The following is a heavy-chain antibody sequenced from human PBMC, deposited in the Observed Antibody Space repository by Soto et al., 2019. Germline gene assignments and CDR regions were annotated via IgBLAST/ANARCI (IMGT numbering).Heavy chain of an antibody. CDR2: ISDSGGST. CDR3: AKDGGWSLAVDGLFDY. J-gene: IGHJ4*02. CDR1: GSTFSSDD. D-gene: IGHD6-19*01. V-gene: IGHV3-23*01. Sequence: EVHLLEYGGGLVQPGGSLRLSCVVSGSTFSSDDMSWVRQAPGRGLEWVSGISDSGGSTYYADSVKGRFTISRDNAKNTLYLQRKSLRVEDTALYYCAKDGGWSLAVDGLFDYWGPGTQVTVSS.